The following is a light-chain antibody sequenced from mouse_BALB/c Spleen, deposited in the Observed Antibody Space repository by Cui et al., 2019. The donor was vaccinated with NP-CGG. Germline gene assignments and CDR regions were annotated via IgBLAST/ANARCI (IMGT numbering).Light chain of an antibody. V-gene: IGLV1*01. Sequence: AAVTQESADTTSPGETVTLTCRSSTGAVTTSNYANWVQEKPDHLFTGLIGGTNNRAPGVPARFSGSLIGDKAALTITGAQTEDEAIYFCALWYSNHWVFGGGTKLTVL. CDR2: GTN. J-gene: IGLJ1*01. CDR1: TGAVTTSNY. CDR3: ALWYSNHWV.